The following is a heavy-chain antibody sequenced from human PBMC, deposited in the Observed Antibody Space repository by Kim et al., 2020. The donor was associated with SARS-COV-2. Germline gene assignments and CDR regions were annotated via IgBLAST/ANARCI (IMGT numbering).Heavy chain of an antibody. J-gene: IGHJ4*02. CDR2: ISAYNGNT. V-gene: IGHV1-18*01. CDR1: GYTFTSYG. D-gene: IGHD4-17*01. Sequence: ASVKVSCKASGYTFTSYGISWVRQAPGKGLEWMGWISAYNGNTNYAQKLQGRVTMTTDTSTSTAYMELRSLRSDDTAVYYCATLTTRSVNGRPDYWGQGTLVTVSS. CDR3: ATLTTRSVNGRPDY.